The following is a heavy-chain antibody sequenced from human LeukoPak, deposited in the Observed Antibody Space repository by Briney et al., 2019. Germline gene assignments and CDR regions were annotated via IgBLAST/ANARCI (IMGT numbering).Heavy chain of an antibody. CDR3: ARVNCSSTSCYPLHYYYGMDV. CDR2: IIPILGIA. Sequence: SVNVSCKASVRTFSSYAISWVRQAPGQGLEWMGRIIPILGIANYAQKFQGRDTITADKSTSTAYLELSSLRSEDTAVYYCARVNCSSTSCYPLHYYYGMDVWGQGATVTVSS. J-gene: IGHJ6*02. V-gene: IGHV1-69*04. D-gene: IGHD2-2*01. CDR1: VRTFSSYA.